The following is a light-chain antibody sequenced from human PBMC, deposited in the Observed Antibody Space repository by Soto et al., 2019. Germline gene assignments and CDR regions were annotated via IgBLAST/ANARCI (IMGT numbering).Light chain of an antibody. J-gene: IGKJ2*01. CDR3: QQSDSAPGT. CDR2: AAS. V-gene: IGKV1-39*01. Sequence: IQMTQSPSSLSASVGDRVTITCRASKSISTYLNWYQQKPGKAPKLLIYAASSLQSGVPSRFSGSGSGTDFTLTITSLQPEDFATYYCQQSDSAPGTFGQGTKLEIK. CDR1: KSISTY.